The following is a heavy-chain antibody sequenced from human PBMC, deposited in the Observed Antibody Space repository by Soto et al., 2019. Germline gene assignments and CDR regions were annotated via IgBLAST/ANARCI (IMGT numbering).Heavy chain of an antibody. J-gene: IGHJ4*02. CDR3: ARGYSSSWYGGLVSHY. CDR2: INPSGGST. Sequence: QVQLVQSGAEVKKPGASVKVSCKASGYTFTSYYMHWVRQAPGQGLEWMGIINPSGGSTSYAQKFQGRATLTRDTSTSTVYMELSSLRSEDTAVYYCARGYSSSWYGGLVSHYWGQGTLVTVSS. D-gene: IGHD6-13*01. V-gene: IGHV1-46*03. CDR1: GYTFTSYY.